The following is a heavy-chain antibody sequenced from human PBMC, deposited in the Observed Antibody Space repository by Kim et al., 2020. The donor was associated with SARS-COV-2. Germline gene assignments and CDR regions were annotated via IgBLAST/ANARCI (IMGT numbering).Heavy chain of an antibody. Sequence: GGSLRLSCAASGFTFSSYAMSWVRQAPGKGLEWVSAISGSGGSTYYADSVKGRFTISRDNSKNTLYLQMNSLRAEDTAVYYCATHSPRSSEGITMIGYWGQGTLVTVSS. D-gene: IGHD3-10*02. V-gene: IGHV3-23*01. J-gene: IGHJ4*02. CDR3: ATHSPRSSEGITMIGY. CDR1: GFTFSSYA. CDR2: ISGSGGST.